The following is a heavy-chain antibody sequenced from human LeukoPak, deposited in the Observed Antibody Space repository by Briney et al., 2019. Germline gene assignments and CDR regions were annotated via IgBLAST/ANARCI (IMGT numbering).Heavy chain of an antibody. V-gene: IGHV4-34*01. CDR2: INHSGST. CDR1: GGSFSGHY. D-gene: IGHD3-10*01. J-gene: IGHJ4*02. Sequence: KPSETLSLTCAVYGGSFSGHYWSWIRQPPGKGLEWIGEINHSGSTNYNPSLKSRVTISVDTSKNQFSLRLSSVTAADTAVFYCAREGDQGYYGPLAYWGQGTLVTVSS. CDR3: AREGDQGYYGPLAY.